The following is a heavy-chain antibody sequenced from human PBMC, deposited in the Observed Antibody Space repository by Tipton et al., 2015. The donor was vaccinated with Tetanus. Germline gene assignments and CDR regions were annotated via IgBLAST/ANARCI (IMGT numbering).Heavy chain of an antibody. V-gene: IGHV4-61*08. CDR3: ARANYDFPNKGPFDF. Sequence: TLSLTCTVSGGSIRSGDHQWNWIRQPPGKGLEWLAYISPSGRSNSNYSLKSRITVSQDKSKNQFSLKLTSVTAADTAVYYCARANYDFPNKGPFDFWGQEILVLVSS. D-gene: IGHD3-3*01. J-gene: IGHJ4*02. CDR1: GGSIRSGDHQ. CDR2: ISPSGRS.